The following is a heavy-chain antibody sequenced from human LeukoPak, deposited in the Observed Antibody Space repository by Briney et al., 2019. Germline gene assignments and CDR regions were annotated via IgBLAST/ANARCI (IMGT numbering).Heavy chain of an antibody. CDR1: GFTFRSYA. Sequence: LTLSCAASGFTFRSYAMSWLRRPPGKGLEWIGSLFNSGSTYYNPSLESRLTISVDTSKNQFSMRLTSVTAADTAVYSCGRNNLMVGVAPDYWGQGILVTVSS. J-gene: IGHJ4*01. CDR2: LFNSGST. V-gene: IGHV4-4*08. CDR3: GRNNLMVGVAPDY. D-gene: IGHD3-10*01.